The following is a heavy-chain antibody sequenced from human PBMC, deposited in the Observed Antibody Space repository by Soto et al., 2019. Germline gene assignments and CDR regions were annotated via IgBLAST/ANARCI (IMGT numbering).Heavy chain of an antibody. CDR1: GYTFINYG. Sequence: QVRLLQSGAEVKKPGAAVKVSCKASGYTFINYGITWVRQAPGQGLEWMGWINVNNGNTNYAQKLQGRVAMTTDTSTSTAYVELRSLRSDDTAVYYCARQRLGDLSFDSRGQGTLVTVSS. J-gene: IGHJ4*02. D-gene: IGHD3-16*02. CDR2: INVNNGNT. CDR3: ARQRLGDLSFDS. V-gene: IGHV1-18*01.